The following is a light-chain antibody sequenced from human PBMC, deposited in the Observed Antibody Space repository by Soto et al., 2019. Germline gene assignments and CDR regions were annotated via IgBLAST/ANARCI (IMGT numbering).Light chain of an antibody. V-gene: IGKV1-9*01. CDR3: QRLSHA. CDR1: QAISNY. CDR2: AAS. Sequence: DIQLTQSPSSLSASFWDRVTIACRASQAISNYVAWYQQKPGKAPKLLIYAASTLQSGVPSRFSGSGSGTDFTLTISSLQPEDFATYYCQRLSHAFGGGTKVDIK. J-gene: IGKJ4*01.